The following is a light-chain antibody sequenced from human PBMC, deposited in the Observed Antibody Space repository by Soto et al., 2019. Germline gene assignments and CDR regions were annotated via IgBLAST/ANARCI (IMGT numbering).Light chain of an antibody. CDR1: QSVSRN. Sequence: ERVMAQAPAALSLSLLQGATVSFMASQSVSRNLAWFQQKPGQAPSLLIFGASTRAAGIPDRFSGSGSGTEFSLTISGLQSEDFAVYFCHQYENWNKTFGQGTKVDIK. CDR2: GAS. V-gene: IGKV3-15*01. J-gene: IGKJ1*01. CDR3: HQYENWNKT.